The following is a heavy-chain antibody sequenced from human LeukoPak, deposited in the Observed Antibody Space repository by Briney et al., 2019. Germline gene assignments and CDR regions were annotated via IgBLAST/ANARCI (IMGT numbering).Heavy chain of an antibody. J-gene: IGHJ4*02. V-gene: IGHV1-46*01. CDR1: GGTFSSYA. CDR3: AKDQPSGPPTY. CDR2: INPSGGST. D-gene: IGHD3-3*01. Sequence: ASVKVSCKASGGTFSSYAISWVRQAPGQGLEWMGIINPSGGSTSYAQKFQGRVTMTRDTSTSTVYMELSSLRSEDTAVYYCAKDQPSGPPTYWGQGTLVTVSS.